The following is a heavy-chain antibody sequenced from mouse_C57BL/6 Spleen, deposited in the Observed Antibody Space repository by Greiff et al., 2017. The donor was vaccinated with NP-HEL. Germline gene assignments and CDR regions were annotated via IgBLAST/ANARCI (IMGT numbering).Heavy chain of an antibody. V-gene: IGHV5-4*03. CDR2: ISDGGSYT. D-gene: IGHD1-1*01. J-gene: IGHJ3*01. CDR3: ARGSSYDWFAY. CDR1: GFTFSSYA. Sequence: EVKLMESGGGLVKPGGSLKLSCAASGFTFSSYAMSWVRQTPEKRLEWVATISDGGSYTYYPDNVKGRFTISRDNAKNNLYLQMSHLKSEDTAMYYCARGSSYDWFAYWGQGTLVTVSA.